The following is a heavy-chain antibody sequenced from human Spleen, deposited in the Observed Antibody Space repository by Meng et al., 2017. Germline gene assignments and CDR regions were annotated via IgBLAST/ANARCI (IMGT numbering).Heavy chain of an antibody. CDR1: GFTFGSYA. Sequence: DVQLLESGGGLVQPGGSLRLSCAASGFTFGSYAMSWVRQAPGKGLEWVSAISGSGDSTNYADSAKGRFTISRDNSKNTLYLQMNSLRAEDTAVYYCAKDHIDWGSSFDYWGQGTLVTVSS. D-gene: IGHD3-9*01. V-gene: IGHV3-23*01. J-gene: IGHJ4*02. CDR3: AKDHIDWGSSFDY. CDR2: ISGSGDST.